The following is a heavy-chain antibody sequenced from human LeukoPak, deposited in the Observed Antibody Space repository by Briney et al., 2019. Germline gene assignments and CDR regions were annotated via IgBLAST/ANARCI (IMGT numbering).Heavy chain of an antibody. CDR1: GGSISSGDYY. D-gene: IGHD5-18*01. J-gene: IGHJ4*02. CDR2: IYYSGST. Sequence: SETLSLTCTVSGGSISSGDYYWSGIRQPPGKGLEWIGYIYYSGSTYYNPSLKSRVTISVDTSKNQFSLKLSSVTAADTAVYYCARGGRGYSYGSFDYWGQGTLVTVSS. V-gene: IGHV4-30-4*01. CDR3: ARGGRGYSYGSFDY.